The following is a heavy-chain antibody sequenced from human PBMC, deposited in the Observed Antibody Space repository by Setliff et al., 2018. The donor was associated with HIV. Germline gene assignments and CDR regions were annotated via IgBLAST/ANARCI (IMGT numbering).Heavy chain of an antibody. CDR2: INPNSGGT. J-gene: IGHJ5*02. V-gene: IGHV1-2*02. CDR1: GYTFDAKY. Sequence: ASVKVSCKTSGYTFDAKYIHWARQAPGQGLEWMGWINPNSGGTNYARKFKGRVTMTRDTSISTAYMELNSLRSDDTAVYYCATAGGRSLFDPWGPGTLVTVSS. D-gene: IGHD3-16*01. CDR3: ATAGGRSLFDP.